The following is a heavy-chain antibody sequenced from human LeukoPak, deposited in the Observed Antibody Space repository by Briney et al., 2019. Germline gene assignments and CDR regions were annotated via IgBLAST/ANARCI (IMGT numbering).Heavy chain of an antibody. J-gene: IGHJ4*02. CDR2: LSYDGMYN. V-gene: IGHV3-30*04. D-gene: IGHD3-22*01. CDR3: ARDRYYYDRSGYSGPFDY. Sequence: PGRSLILSCVGSGFSFSGAAMHCVRQATGKGLEWVAGLSYDGMYNYYADSVKGRFNISRDNSQNTLYLQMSNRRPEDTAVYYCARDRYYYDRSGYSGPFDYWGQGTLVTVSS. CDR1: GFSFSGAA.